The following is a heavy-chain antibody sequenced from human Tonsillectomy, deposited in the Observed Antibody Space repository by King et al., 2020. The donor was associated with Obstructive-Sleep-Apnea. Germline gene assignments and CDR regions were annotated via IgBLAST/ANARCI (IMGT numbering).Heavy chain of an antibody. J-gene: IGHJ4*02. D-gene: IGHD2-21*01. CDR1: GGSISSYY. CDR3: ARDKALWY. Sequence: VQLQESGPGLVKPSETLSLTCTVSGGSISSYYWSWIRQPPGKGLEWIGYIYYSGCTNYNPSLKSRVTISVDTSKNQFSLKLSSVTAADTAVYYCARDKALWYWGQGTLVTVSS. V-gene: IGHV4-59*01. CDR2: IYYSGCT.